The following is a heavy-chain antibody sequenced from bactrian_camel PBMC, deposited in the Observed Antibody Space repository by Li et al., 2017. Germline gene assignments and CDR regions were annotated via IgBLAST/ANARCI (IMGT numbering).Heavy chain of an antibody. V-gene: IGHV3S40*01. CDR3: AARYCVDIAAMVRPDSVPY. Sequence: DVQLVESGGDLVRPGGSLRLSCKGSGFTFGSYVMSWVRQAPGKGLEWVARITNGGAATYYADSVKGRFTISRDNAKNTLYLQMTSLKPEDTAMYYCAARYCVDIAAMVRPDSVPYWGQGTQVTVS. D-gene: IGHD4*01. CDR1: GFTFGSYV. CDR2: ITNGGAAT. J-gene: IGHJ4*01.